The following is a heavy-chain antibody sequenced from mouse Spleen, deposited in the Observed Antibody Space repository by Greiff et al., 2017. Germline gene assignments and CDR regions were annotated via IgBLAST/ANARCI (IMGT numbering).Heavy chain of an antibody. D-gene: IGHD2-14*01. CDR2: IYWDDDK. V-gene: IGHV8-12*01. CDR3: ARRDYRYDGFDV. CDR1: GFSLSTSGMG. J-gene: IGHJ1*01. Sequence: QVTLKECGPGILQSSQTLSLTCSFSGFSLSTSGMGVSWIRQPSGKGLEWLAHIYWDDDKRYNPSLKSRLTISKDTSRNQVFLKITSVDTADTATYYCARRDYRYDGFDVWGAGTTVTVSS.